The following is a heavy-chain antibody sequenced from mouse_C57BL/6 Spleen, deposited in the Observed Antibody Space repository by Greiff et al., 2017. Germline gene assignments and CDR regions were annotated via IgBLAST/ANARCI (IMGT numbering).Heavy chain of an antibody. J-gene: IGHJ3*01. CDR3: ARGGYYGSSSSWFAY. CDR2: IYPGDGDT. CDR1: GYAFSSSW. V-gene: IGHV1-82*01. D-gene: IGHD1-1*01. Sequence: QVQLQQSGPELVKPGASVKISCKASGYAFSSSWMNWVKQRPGKGLEWIGRIYPGDGDTNYNGKFKGKATLTADKSSSTAYMQLSSLTSEDSAVSFCARGGYYGSSSSWFAYWGQGTLVTVSA.